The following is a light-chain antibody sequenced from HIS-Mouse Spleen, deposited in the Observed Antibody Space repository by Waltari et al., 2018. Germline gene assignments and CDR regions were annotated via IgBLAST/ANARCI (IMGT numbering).Light chain of an antibody. V-gene: IGKV4-1*01. CDR3: QQYYSTPYT. CDR2: WAS. Sequence: DIVMTQSPDSLAVSLGERATINCNSSQTVLYSSNNKNYLAWYQQKPGQPPLLLIYWASTREAGVPDRFSGSGSGTDFTLTISSLQAEDVAVYYCQQYYSTPYTFGQGTKLEIK. CDR1: QTVLYSSNNKNY. J-gene: IGKJ2*01.